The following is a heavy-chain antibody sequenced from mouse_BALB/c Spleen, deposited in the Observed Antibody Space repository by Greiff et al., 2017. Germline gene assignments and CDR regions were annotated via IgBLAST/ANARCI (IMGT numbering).Heavy chain of an antibody. J-gene: IGHJ3*01. Sequence: EVNVVESGGGLVQPGGSLKLSCAASGFTFSSYGMSWVRQTPDKRLELVATINSNGGSTYYPDSVKGRFTISRDNAKNTLYLQMSSLKSEDTAMYYCARIYYGNYWFAYWGQGTLVTVSA. CDR3: ARIYYGNYWFAY. CDR2: INSNGGST. D-gene: IGHD2-1*01. CDR1: GFTFSSYG. V-gene: IGHV5-6-3*01.